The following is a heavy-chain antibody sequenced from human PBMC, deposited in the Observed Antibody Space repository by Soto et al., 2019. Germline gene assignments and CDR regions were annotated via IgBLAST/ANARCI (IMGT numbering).Heavy chain of an antibody. CDR3: ARHQDDYGDYQTLYYYYGMDV. D-gene: IGHD4-17*01. CDR1: GYSFTSYW. Sequence: GESLKISCKGSGYSFTSYWISWVRQMPGKGLEWMGRIDPSDSYTNYSPSFQGHVTISADKSISTAYLQWSSLKASDTAMYYCARHQDDYGDYQTLYYYYGMDVCGQGTTVTVSS. J-gene: IGHJ6*02. CDR2: IDPSDSYT. V-gene: IGHV5-10-1*01.